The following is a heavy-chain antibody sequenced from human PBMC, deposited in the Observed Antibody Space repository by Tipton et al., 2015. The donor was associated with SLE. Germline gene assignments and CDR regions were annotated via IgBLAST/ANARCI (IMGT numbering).Heavy chain of an antibody. J-gene: IGHJ4*02. Sequence: SLRLSCAASGFTFSSYAMSWVRQAPGKGLEWVSSISSSSSYIYYADSVKGRFTISRDNAKNSLYLQMNSLRAEDTAVYYCARYSAAGTPPFDYWGQGTLVTVSS. CDR2: ISSSSSYI. CDR1: GFTFSSYA. V-gene: IGHV3-21*01. CDR3: ARYSAAGTPPFDY. D-gene: IGHD6-13*01.